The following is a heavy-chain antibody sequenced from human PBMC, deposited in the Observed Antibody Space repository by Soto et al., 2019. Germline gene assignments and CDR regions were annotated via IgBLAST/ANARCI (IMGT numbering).Heavy chain of an antibody. CDR3: ARVGCSSTSCYAGFYYYYYMDV. CDR1: CGSISSYY. V-gene: IGHV4-59*01. D-gene: IGHD2-2*01. Sequence: SETLSVTCTVSCGSISSYYWSWIRQPPGKGLEGIGYIYYSGSTNYNPSLKSRVTISVDTSKNQFSLKLSSVTAADTAVYYCARVGCSSTSCYAGFYYYYYMDVWGKGTTVTVSS. J-gene: IGHJ6*03. CDR2: IYYSGST.